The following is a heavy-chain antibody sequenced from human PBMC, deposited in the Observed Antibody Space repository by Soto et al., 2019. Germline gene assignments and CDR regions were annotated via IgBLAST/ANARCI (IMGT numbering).Heavy chain of an antibody. J-gene: IGHJ4*02. CDR2: MHPSTGRT. CDR1: GYSFTSLD. Sequence: QVQLVQSGAEVREPGASVKVSCKASGYSFTSLDINWVRQTAGQGLEWMGWMHPSTGRTGYAQKFQGRVTMTRDTSITAAYMELTTLTSDDTAFYYCARGVSAGVDYWGQGTLVTVSS. V-gene: IGHV1-8*01. D-gene: IGHD1-26*01. CDR3: ARGVSAGVDY.